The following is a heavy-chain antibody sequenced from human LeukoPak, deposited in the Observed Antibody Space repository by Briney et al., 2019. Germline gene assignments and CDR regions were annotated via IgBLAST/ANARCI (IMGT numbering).Heavy chain of an antibody. CDR1: GFTFNAYS. J-gene: IGHJ4*02. D-gene: IGHD2-8*02. CDR2: IISRGDTT. Sequence: GGSLRLSCAASGFTFNAYSMNWVRQAPGKGLEWVSNIISRGDTTYNADSVKGRFTISRDNSKNSLFLHMNSLRGDDTAVYYCARGRGYCTGVSCDIDYWGQGTLVTLSS. V-gene: IGHV3-48*01. CDR3: ARGRGYCTGVSCDIDY.